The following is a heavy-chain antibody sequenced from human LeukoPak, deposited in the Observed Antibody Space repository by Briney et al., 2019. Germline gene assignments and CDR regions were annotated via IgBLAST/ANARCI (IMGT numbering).Heavy chain of an antibody. Sequence: ASVKVSCKASGYTFSSYGLSWVRQAPGQGIEWMGWISGNNGNTNYAQKLQGRVTMTTDTSTSTAYMELRSLRSDDTAVYYCARSPDYWGQGTLVTVSS. J-gene: IGHJ4*02. CDR1: GYTFSSYG. V-gene: IGHV1-18*01. CDR2: ISGNNGNT. CDR3: ARSPDY.